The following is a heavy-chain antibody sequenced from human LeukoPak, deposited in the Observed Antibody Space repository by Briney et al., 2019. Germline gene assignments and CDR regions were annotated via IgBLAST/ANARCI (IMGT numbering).Heavy chain of an antibody. CDR1: GGSIGSYS. J-gene: IGHJ4*02. D-gene: IGHD2-21*02. V-gene: IGHV4-59*08. Sequence: SETLSLTCTVSGGSIGSYSWNWIRQSPGTGLEWIGYVYYSGSTMYNPSLRSRVTISVDTSKNQFSLKLSSVTAADTAVYYCARHGGDWVFDYWGQGTLVTVSS. CDR3: ARHGGDWVFDY. CDR2: VYYSGST.